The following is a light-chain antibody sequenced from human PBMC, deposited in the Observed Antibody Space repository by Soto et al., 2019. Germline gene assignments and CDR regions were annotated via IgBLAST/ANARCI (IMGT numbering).Light chain of an antibody. CDR1: SSNIGNNY. CDR2: DNS. V-gene: IGLV1-51*01. Sequence: QSVLTQPPSVSAAPGQKVTISCSGSSSNIGNNYVSWYQQLPGTAPKILIYDNSKRPSVIPDRFSGSKSGTSATLGITGLQTGDEADYYCGPWDSSLSAAVFGGGTKLTV. J-gene: IGLJ2*01. CDR3: GPWDSSLSAAV.